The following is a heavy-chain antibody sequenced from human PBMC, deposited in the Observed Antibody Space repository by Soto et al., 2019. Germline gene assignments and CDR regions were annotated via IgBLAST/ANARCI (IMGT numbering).Heavy chain of an antibody. CDR3: ARGKMVYAFWYNWFDP. D-gene: IGHD2-8*01. CDR1: GGSFSGYY. V-gene: IGHV4-34*01. Sequence: QVQLQQWGAGLLKPSETLSLTCAVYGGSFSGYYWSWIRQPPGKGLEWIGEINHSGSTNYNPSLKRRVTISVDTSKNQFSLKLSSVTAADTAVYYCARGKMVYAFWYNWFDPWGQGTLVTVSS. J-gene: IGHJ5*02. CDR2: INHSGST.